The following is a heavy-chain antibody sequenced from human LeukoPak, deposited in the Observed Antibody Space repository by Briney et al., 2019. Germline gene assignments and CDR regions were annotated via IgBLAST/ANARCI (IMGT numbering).Heavy chain of an antibody. J-gene: IGHJ4*02. V-gene: IGHV3-23*01. CDR2: ISGSGGST. Sequence: GGSLRLSCAASGFTFSSYGMSWVRQAPGKGLEWVSAISGSGGSTYYADSVKGRFTISRDNSKNTLYLQMSSLRAEGTAVYYFARDGYYDSSGYYFSGTNDYWGQGTLVTVS. CDR1: GFTFSSYG. D-gene: IGHD3-22*01. CDR3: ARDGYYDSSGYYFSGTNDY.